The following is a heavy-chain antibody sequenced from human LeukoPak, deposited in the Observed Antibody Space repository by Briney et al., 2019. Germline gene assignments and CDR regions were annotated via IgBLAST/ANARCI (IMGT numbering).Heavy chain of an antibody. CDR3: AREDEQVAVLDY. CDR2: IYYSGST. J-gene: IGHJ4*02. D-gene: IGHD6-19*01. Sequence: PSETLSLTCSVSGDSISLSFYYWGWIRQPPGKGLEWIGYIYYSGSTNYNPSLKSRVTISVETSKNQFSLKLSSVTAADTAVYYCAREDEQVAVLDYWGQGTLVTVSS. V-gene: IGHV4-61*01. CDR1: GDSISLSFYY.